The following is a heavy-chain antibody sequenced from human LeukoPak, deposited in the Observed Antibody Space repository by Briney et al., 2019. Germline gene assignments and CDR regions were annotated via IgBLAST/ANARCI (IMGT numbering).Heavy chain of an antibody. Sequence: SETLSLTCAVSGGSISSSNWWSWVRQPPGKGLEWIGETYHSGSTNYNPSLKSRVTISVDKSKNQFSLKLSSVTAADTAVYYCAALGYCSSTSCLGVDYWGQGTLVTVSS. CDR1: GGSISSSNW. V-gene: IGHV4-4*02. CDR3: AALGYCSSTSCLGVDY. CDR2: TYHSGST. J-gene: IGHJ4*02. D-gene: IGHD2-2*01.